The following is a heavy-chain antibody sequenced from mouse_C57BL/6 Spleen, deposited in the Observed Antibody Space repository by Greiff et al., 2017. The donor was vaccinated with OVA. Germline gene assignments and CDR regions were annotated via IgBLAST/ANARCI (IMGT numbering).Heavy chain of an antibody. CDR1: GYTFTSYD. J-gene: IGHJ2*01. Sequence: VKVVESGPELVKPGASVKLSCKASGYTFTSYDINWVKQRPGQGLEWIGWIYPRDGSTKYNEKFKGKATLTVDTSSSTAYMELHSLTSEDSAVYFCAITGRGYFDYWGQGTTLTVSS. D-gene: IGHD4-1*01. CDR3: AITGRGYFDY. V-gene: IGHV1-85*01. CDR2: IYPRDGST.